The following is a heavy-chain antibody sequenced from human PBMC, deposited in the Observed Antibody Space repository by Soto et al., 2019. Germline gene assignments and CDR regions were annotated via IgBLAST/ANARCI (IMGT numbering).Heavy chain of an antibody. Sequence: QLQESCPGLVKASETLSLTCTVSGGSISSTDHYWGWIRQPPGKGLEWLGSIYYAGSTFHNPSLKRRATISVDTSRNQFSLRLSSVTASVTAVYYCARLVFHCLRGSCDDYNFYGLDVWGQGTTVTVSS. CDR1: GGSISSTDHY. CDR2: IYYAGST. CDR3: ARLVFHCLRGSCDDYNFYGLDV. V-gene: IGHV4-39*01. D-gene: IGHD2-15*01. J-gene: IGHJ6*02.